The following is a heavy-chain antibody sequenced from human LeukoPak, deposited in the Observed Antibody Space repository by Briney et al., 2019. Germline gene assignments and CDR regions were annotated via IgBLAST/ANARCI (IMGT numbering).Heavy chain of an antibody. D-gene: IGHD6-19*01. J-gene: IGHJ4*02. CDR2: ITPDGSQK. V-gene: IGHV3-7*01. Sequence: TGGSLRLSCAASGFTFSSYAMSWVRQAPGKGLEWVANITPDGSQKYYVDSVRGRFTISRDNGKNSLYLQMNSLRAEDTAVYYCADPDSGWGQGTLVTVSS. CDR1: GFTFSSYA. CDR3: ADPDSG.